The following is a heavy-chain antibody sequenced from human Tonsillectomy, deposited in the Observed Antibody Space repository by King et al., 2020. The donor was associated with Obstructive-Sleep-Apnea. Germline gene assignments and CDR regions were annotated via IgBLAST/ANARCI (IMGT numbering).Heavy chain of an antibody. Sequence: QLVQSGAEVKKPGASVKVSCKASGYTFTIYYIHWLRQAPGQGLEWMGIINPSGGSTSYAQKFQGRVTMTRDTSTSTVYIELSSLRSEDTAVYYCARGPSYDADYPYSFDYWGQGTLVTVSS. D-gene: IGHD4-17*01. CDR3: ARGPSYDADYPYSFDY. J-gene: IGHJ4*02. CDR1: GYTFTIYY. V-gene: IGHV1-46*01. CDR2: INPSGGST.